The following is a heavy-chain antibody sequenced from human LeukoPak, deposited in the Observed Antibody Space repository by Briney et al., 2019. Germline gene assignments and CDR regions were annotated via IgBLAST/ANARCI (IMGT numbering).Heavy chain of an antibody. J-gene: IGHJ4*02. CDR1: GVSINTCCYY. CDR2: KYYSGSN. V-gene: IGHV4-61*01. Sequence: PSETLSLTCDVSGVSINTCCYYWTWLRQPPGKGLEWIGYKYYSGSNRYNSSLRSRLIISFDSSKNQFSLRLTSVTAADTAVYYCARGRSYGFDFDSWGPGTLVIVSS. D-gene: IGHD5-18*01. CDR3: ARGRSYGFDFDS.